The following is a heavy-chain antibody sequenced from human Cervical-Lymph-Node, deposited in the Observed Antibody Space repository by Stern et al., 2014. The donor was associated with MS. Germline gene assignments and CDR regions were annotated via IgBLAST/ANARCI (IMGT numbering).Heavy chain of an antibody. D-gene: IGHD2/OR15-2a*01. J-gene: IGHJ3*02. CDR2: VWNDGSKE. CDR3: ATSTASDAFDI. Sequence: DQLVESGGGVVQPGRSLRLSCVASGLTFSTSVMHWVRQAPGKGLEWVAVVWNDGSKEHFTESVKGRFSTSRDTVKNTLHLQMSSLRAEDTAVYFCATSTASDAFDIWGQGTLVTVSS. V-gene: IGHV3-33*01. CDR1: GLTFSTSV.